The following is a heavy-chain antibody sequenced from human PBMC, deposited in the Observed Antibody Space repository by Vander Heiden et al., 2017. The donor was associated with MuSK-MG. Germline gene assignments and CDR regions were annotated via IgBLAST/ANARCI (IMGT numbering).Heavy chain of an antibody. CDR3: ARDVEGSYSQDAFDI. Sequence: EVQLVESGGGLVQPGGSLRLSCAASGFTFSSYWMSWVRQAPGKGLEWVANIKQDGSEKYYVDSVKGRFTISRDNAKNSLYLQMNSLRAEDTAVYYCARDVEGSYSQDAFDIWGQGTMVTVSS. CDR1: GFTFSSYW. CDR2: IKQDGSEK. V-gene: IGHV3-7*01. D-gene: IGHD1-26*01. J-gene: IGHJ3*02.